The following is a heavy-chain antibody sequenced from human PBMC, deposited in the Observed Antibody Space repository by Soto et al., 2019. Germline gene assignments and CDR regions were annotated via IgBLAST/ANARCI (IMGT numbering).Heavy chain of an antibody. CDR2: IWYDGSNK. V-gene: IGHV3-33*01. Sequence: SLRLSCAASGFTFSSYGMHWVRQAPGKGLEWVAVIWYDGSNKYYADSVKGRFTISRDNSKNTLYLQMNSLRAEDTAVYYCARGGHYYDSSGYYPTYAFDIWGQGTMVTVSS. CDR3: ARGGHYYDSSGYYPTYAFDI. J-gene: IGHJ3*02. CDR1: GFTFSSYG. D-gene: IGHD3-22*01.